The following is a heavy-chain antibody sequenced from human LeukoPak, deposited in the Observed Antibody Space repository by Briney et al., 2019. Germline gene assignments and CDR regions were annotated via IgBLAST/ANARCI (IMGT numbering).Heavy chain of an antibody. CDR3: ARASVGASSYFDY. Sequence: PSETLSLTCTVSGGSISSYYWSWIRQPPGKGLEWIGEINHSGSTNYNPSLKSRVTISVDTSKNQFPLKLSSVTAADTAVYYCARASVGASSYFDYWGQGTLVTVSS. CDR1: GGSISSYY. D-gene: IGHD1-26*01. J-gene: IGHJ4*02. CDR2: INHSGST. V-gene: IGHV4-34*01.